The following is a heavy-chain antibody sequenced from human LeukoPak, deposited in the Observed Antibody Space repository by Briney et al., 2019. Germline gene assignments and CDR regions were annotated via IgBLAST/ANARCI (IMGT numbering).Heavy chain of an antibody. CDR1: GFTFSSYA. V-gene: IGHV3-23*01. CDR2: ISGGSSGT. J-gene: IGHJ4*02. Sequence: PGGSLRLSCAASGFTFSSYAMSWVRQAPGKGLEWVSAISGGSSGTYYADSVKGRLTVSRDNSKNTLYLQVNSLRAEDTAVYYCAKELSVRNQFDYWGQGTLVTVSS. D-gene: IGHD4-4*01. CDR3: AKELSVRNQFDY.